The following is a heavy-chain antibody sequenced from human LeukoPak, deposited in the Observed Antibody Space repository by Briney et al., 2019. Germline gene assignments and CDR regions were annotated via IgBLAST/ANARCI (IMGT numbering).Heavy chain of an antibody. J-gene: IGHJ4*02. Sequence: PGGSLRLSCAASGFTFSSYAMHWVRQAPGKGLEWVAVISYDGSNKYYADSVKGRFTISRDNSKNTLYLQMNSLRAEDTAVCYCAKDPRITIFGVVIIDGFDYWGQGTLVTVSS. CDR2: ISYDGSNK. CDR1: GFTFSSYA. CDR3: AKDPRITIFGVVIIDGFDY. V-gene: IGHV3-30-3*01. D-gene: IGHD3-3*01.